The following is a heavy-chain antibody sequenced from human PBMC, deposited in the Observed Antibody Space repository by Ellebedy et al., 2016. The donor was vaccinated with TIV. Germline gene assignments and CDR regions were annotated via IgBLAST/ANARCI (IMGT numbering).Heavy chain of an antibody. V-gene: IGHV3-7*04. CDR3: VRGGLPAAGDY. Sequence: GGSLRLSCAASRFTFSQYWMNWVRQAPGKGLEWVANIRQDGSEKYYVDSVEGRFTISRDNAKNTLYLQINSLRAEDTAIYYCVRGGLPAAGDYWGQGTLVTVSS. D-gene: IGHD6-13*01. CDR2: IRQDGSEK. J-gene: IGHJ4*02. CDR1: RFTFSQYW.